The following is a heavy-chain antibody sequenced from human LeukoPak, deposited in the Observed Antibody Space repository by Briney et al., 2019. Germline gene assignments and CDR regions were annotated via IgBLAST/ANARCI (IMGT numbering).Heavy chain of an antibody. D-gene: IGHD4-17*01. V-gene: IGHV4-4*07. CDR3: SRDGALDYGDYWYSDL. CDR1: GGSISSYF. CDR2: LRPTDGYT. J-gene: IGHJ2*01. Sequence: SETLSLTCTVSGGSISSYFLTWVRQSAGKGLEFIGRLRPTDGYTNYNPSLKSRVTMSLDTSKNQLSLKLTSVTAADTAVYYCSRDGALDYGDYWYSDLWGRGTLLTVSS.